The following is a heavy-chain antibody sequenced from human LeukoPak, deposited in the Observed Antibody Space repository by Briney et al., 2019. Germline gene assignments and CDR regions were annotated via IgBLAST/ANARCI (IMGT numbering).Heavy chain of an antibody. J-gene: IGHJ4*02. CDR1: EFVFSDYY. D-gene: IGHD2-21*01. CDR3: AREERVVNYFDY. Sequence: GGSLRLSCAASEFVFSDYYMSWVRQAPGKGLEWVANIKQDGSEKYYVDSVKGRFTISRDNAKNSLYLQMNSLRAEDTAVYYCAREERVVNYFDYWGQGTLVTVSS. CDR2: IKQDGSEK. V-gene: IGHV3-7*01.